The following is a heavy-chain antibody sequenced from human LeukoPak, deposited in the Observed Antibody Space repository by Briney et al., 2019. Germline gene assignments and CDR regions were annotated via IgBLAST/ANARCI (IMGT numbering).Heavy chain of an antibody. J-gene: IGHJ4*02. V-gene: IGHV3-64D*09. Sequence: PGGSLRLSCSASEFTFGGYAMHWVRQAPGKGLEFVSAISSNGGSTYYADSVKGRFTISRDDSKNTLYLQVSSLRADDTAVYYCVKNGIYSSGWYGGYFDYWGQGTLVTVSS. CDR2: ISSNGGST. D-gene: IGHD6-19*01. CDR3: VKNGIYSSGWYGGYFDY. CDR1: EFTFGGYA.